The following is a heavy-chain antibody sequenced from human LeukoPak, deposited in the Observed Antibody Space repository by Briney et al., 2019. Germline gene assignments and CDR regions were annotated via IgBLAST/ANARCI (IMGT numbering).Heavy chain of an antibody. D-gene: IGHD6-13*01. CDR1: GDSINNYY. CDR3: ARDLSIAATGTIGFWFDP. CDR2: IYTSGNI. J-gene: IGHJ5*02. Sequence: SETLSLTCTVSGDSINNYYWSWIRQPAGKGLEWIGRIYTSGNIKYNPSLKSRVTMSVDTSKNQFSLKLSSVTAADTALYYCARDLSIAATGTIGFWFDPWGQGTLVTVSS. V-gene: IGHV4-4*07.